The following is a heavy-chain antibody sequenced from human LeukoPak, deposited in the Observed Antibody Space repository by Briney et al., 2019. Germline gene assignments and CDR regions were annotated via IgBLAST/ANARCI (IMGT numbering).Heavy chain of an antibody. CDR2: ISGRGGST. CDR1: GFTFSSYA. Sequence: GGSLRLSCAASGFTFSSYAMSCVREARGKGLEWVSAISGRGGSTYYADSVKGRFTISRDNSKNTLYLQMNSLRAEDTAVYYCAKVDILTGYFTPREAYSFDYWGQGTLVTVSS. D-gene: IGHD3-9*01. CDR3: AKVDILTGYFTPREAYSFDY. V-gene: IGHV3-23*01. J-gene: IGHJ4*02.